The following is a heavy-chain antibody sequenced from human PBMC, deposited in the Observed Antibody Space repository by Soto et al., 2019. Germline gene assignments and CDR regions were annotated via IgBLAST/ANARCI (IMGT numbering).Heavy chain of an antibody. D-gene: IGHD2-8*02. Sequence: QVQLQESGPGLVKHSQTLSLTCTVSGDAISRGGYYWGWIRQHPGKGLQLLGYSYYSGNTYYSPSRRGRITISLDMSENQCALQLTSATAADTAVYYCVRCSGCTGSGPGGWWVDPWGQGTVVTVSS. V-gene: IGHV4-31*03. CDR3: VRCSGCTGSGPGGWWVDP. J-gene: IGHJ5*02. CDR1: GDAISRGGYY. CDR2: SYYSGNT.